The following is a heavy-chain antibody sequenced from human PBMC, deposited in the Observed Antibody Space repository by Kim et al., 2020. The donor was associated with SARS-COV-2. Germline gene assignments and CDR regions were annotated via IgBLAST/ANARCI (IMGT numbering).Heavy chain of an antibody. CDR3: ARDRPGGGGLNYYYGMDV. D-gene: IGHD3-16*01. V-gene: IGHV1-46*01. J-gene: IGHJ6*02. CDR2: INPSGGST. Sequence: ASVKVSCKASGYTFTSYYMHWVRQAPGQGLEWMGIINPSGGSTSYAQKFQGRVTMTRDTSTSTVYMELSSLRSEDTAVYYCARDRPGGGGLNYYYGMDVWGQGTTVTVSS. CDR1: GYTFTSYY.